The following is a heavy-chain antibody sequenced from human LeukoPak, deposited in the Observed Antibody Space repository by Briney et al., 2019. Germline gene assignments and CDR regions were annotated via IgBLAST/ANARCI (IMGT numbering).Heavy chain of an antibody. V-gene: IGHV1-69*13. D-gene: IGHD4-17*01. CDR3: ARANGDYDPYYFDY. CDR2: IIPIFGTA. Sequence: GASVKVSCKASGGTFSSYAISWVRQAPGQGLEWMGGIIPIFGTANYAQKFQGRVTITADESTSTAYMELSSLRSEDTAVYCCARANGDYDPYYFDYWGQGTLVTVSS. J-gene: IGHJ4*02. CDR1: GGTFSSYA.